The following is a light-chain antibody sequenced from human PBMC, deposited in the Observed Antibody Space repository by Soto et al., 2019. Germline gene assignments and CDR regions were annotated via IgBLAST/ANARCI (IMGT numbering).Light chain of an antibody. CDR3: SSYPSSPTV. J-gene: IGLJ2*01. V-gene: IGLV1-40*01. CDR1: SSNIGAGYE. Sequence: QSVVTQPPSVSGAPGQRVTISCTGSSSNIGAGYEVQWYEQLPGTAPKLLIYGNSNRPLGVPDRFSGSKSGTSSSLAITGLHAEDEDDYYCSSYPSSPTVFGGGTKLNVL. CDR2: GNS.